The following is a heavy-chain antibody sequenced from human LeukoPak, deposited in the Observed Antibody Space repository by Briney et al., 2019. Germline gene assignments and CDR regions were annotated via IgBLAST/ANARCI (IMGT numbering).Heavy chain of an antibody. J-gene: IGHJ6*03. CDR1: GFTFSSYS. CDR3: ARGPVNYDFWSGYYYYMDV. D-gene: IGHD3-3*01. V-gene: IGHV4-39*07. Sequence: PGGSLRLSCGASGFTFSSYSMNWVRQPPGKGLEWIGSIYYSGSTYYNPSLKSRVTISVDTSKNQFSLKLSSVTAADTAVYYCARGPVNYDFWSGYYYYMDVWGKGTTVTVSS. CDR2: IYYSGST.